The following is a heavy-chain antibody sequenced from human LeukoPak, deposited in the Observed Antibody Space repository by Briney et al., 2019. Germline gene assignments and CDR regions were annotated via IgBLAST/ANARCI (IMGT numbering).Heavy chain of an antibody. CDR3: AKDQITMVRGVIRSAPFDY. D-gene: IGHD3-10*01. CDR2: ISGSGGST. J-gene: IGHJ4*02. CDR1: GFTFSSYA. Sequence: GSLRLSCAASGFTFSSYAMSWVRQARGKGLEWVSAISGSGGSTYYADSVKGRFTISRDNSKNTLYLQMNSLRAEDTAVYYCAKDQITMVRGVIRSAPFDYWGQGTLVTVSA. V-gene: IGHV3-23*01.